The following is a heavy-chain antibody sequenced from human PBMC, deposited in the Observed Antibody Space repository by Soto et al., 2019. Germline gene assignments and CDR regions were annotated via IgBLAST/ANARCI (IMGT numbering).Heavy chain of an antibody. Sequence: GESLKISCKGSGYSFTSYWISWVRQMPGKGLEWMGRIDPSDSYTNYSPSFQGHVTISADKSISTAYLQWSRLRSDDTAVYYCAREKGIYSNYAPPLYYYYGMDVWGQGTTVTVSS. CDR2: IDPSDSYT. J-gene: IGHJ6*02. V-gene: IGHV5-10-1*01. CDR1: GYSFTSYW. CDR3: AREKGIYSNYAPPLYYYYGMDV. D-gene: IGHD4-4*01.